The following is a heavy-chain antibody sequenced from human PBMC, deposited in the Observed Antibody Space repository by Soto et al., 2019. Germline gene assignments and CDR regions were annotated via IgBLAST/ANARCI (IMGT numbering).Heavy chain of an antibody. CDR2: ISSSSSYI. V-gene: IGHV3-21*01. CDR1: GFTFSSYS. D-gene: IGHD3-3*01. CDR3: ARDGVDFWSGYPHLMDV. J-gene: IGHJ6*02. Sequence: PGGSLRLSCAASGFTFSSYSMNWVRQAPGKGLEWVSSISSSSSYIYYADSVKGRFTISRDNAKNSLYLQMNSLRAEDTAVYYCARDGVDFWSGYPHLMDVWGQGTTVTVSS.